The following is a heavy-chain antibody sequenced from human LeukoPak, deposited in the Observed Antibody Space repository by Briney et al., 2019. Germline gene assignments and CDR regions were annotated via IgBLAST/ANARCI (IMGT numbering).Heavy chain of an antibody. J-gene: IGHJ4*02. V-gene: IGHV1-8*01. D-gene: IGHD6-13*01. Sequence: ASVKVSCKASGYTFTSYDINWVRQATGQGLEWMGWMNPNSGNTGYAQKFQGRVTMTRDTSTSTVYMELSSLRSEDTAVYYCARDSDAQQLVLSYWGQGTLVTVSS. CDR1: GYTFTSYD. CDR3: ARDSDAQQLVLSY. CDR2: MNPNSGNT.